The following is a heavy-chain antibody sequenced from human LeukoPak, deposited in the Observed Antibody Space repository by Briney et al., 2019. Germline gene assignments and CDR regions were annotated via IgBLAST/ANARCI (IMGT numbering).Heavy chain of an antibody. CDR2: ISYDGSNK. CDR1: GFTFSSYA. D-gene: IGHD3-22*01. V-gene: IGHV3-30-3*01. J-gene: IGHJ4*02. Sequence: GGSLRLSCAASGFTFSSYAMHWVRQAPGKGLEWVAVISYDGSNKYYADSVKGRFTISRDNSKNTLYLQMNSLRAEDTAVYYCAVSSGLQYEFDYWGQGTLVTVSS. CDR3: AVSSGLQYEFDY.